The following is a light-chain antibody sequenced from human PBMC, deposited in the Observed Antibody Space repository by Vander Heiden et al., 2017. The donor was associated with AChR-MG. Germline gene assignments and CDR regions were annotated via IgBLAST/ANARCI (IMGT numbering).Light chain of an antibody. CDR3: ETWDTNTQV. Sequence: QPVLTQSSSASASLGSSVKLTCTLSSGHSWYSLAWHQQQPGKAPHFLMKLEGGETYNKGSGVPDRFSGSTSGADRYLTISNLQSEDEADYYCETWDTNTQVFGGGTKLTVL. CDR2: LEGGETY. J-gene: IGLJ3*02. CDR1: SGHSWYS. V-gene: IGLV4-60*03.